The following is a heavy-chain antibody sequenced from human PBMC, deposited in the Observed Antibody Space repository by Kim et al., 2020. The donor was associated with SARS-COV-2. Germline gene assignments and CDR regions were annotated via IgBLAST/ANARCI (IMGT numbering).Heavy chain of an antibody. V-gene: IGHV4-4*07. CDR3: ARVAAAAFDY. CDR2: ST. Sequence: STKSNPTPRSGVTMSLDTSKNQFSLKLSSVIAAETAVYYCARVAAAAFDYWGQGTLVTVSS. J-gene: IGHJ4*02. D-gene: IGHD6-13*01.